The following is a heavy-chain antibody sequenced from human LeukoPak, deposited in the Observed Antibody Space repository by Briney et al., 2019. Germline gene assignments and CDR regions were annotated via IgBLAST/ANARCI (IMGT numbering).Heavy chain of an antibody. Sequence: GGSLRLSCAASGFTFSSYGMHWVRQAPGKGLEWVAVISYDGSNKYYADSVKGRFTISRDNSKNTLYLQMNSLRAEDTAVYYCAKGAYYYDSSGYYGYGGQGTLFTVSS. CDR1: GFTFSSYG. CDR3: AKGAYYYDSSGYYGY. D-gene: IGHD3-22*01. J-gene: IGHJ4*02. V-gene: IGHV3-30*18. CDR2: ISYDGSNK.